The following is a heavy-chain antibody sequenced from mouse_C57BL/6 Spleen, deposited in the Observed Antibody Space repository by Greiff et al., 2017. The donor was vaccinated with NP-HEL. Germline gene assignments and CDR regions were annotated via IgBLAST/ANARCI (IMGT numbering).Heavy chain of an antibody. Sequence: VQLQQSGAELVRPGASVKLSCKASGYTFTDYEMHWVKQTPVHGLEWIGAIDPETGGTAYNQKFKGKAILTADKSSSTAYMELRSLTSEDSAVYYCTPYYGRVYWGQGTTLTVSS. CDR2: IDPETGGT. V-gene: IGHV1-15*01. CDR1: GYTFTDYE. D-gene: IGHD1-1*01. J-gene: IGHJ2*01. CDR3: TPYYGRVY.